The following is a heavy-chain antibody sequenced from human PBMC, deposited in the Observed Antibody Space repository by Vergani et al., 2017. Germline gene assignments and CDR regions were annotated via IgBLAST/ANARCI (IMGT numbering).Heavy chain of an antibody. Sequence: EVQLVESGGGLVKPGGSLRLSCAASGFTFSSYSMNWVRQAPGKGLEWVSSISSSSSYIYYADSVKGRFTISRDNAKNSLYLQMNSLRAEDTALYYCAGDRGSGSYRFDYWGQGTLVTVSS. D-gene: IGHD1-26*01. CDR3: AGDRGSGSYRFDY. V-gene: IGHV3-21*01. CDR1: GFTFSSYS. J-gene: IGHJ4*02. CDR2: ISSSSSYI.